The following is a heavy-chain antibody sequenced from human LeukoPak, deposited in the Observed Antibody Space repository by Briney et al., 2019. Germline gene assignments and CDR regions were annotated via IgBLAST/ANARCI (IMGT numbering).Heavy chain of an antibody. D-gene: IGHD5-18*01. CDR3: ASWVDTAMVYHDAFDI. CDR1: GGTFSSYA. J-gene: IGHJ3*02. Sequence: SVKVSCKASGGTFSSYAISWVRQAPGQGLEWMGGIIPIFGTANYAQKFQGRVTMTRDTSISTAYMELSRLRSDDTAVYYCASWVDTAMVYHDAFDIWGQGTMVTVSS. CDR2: IIPIFGTA. V-gene: IGHV1-69*05.